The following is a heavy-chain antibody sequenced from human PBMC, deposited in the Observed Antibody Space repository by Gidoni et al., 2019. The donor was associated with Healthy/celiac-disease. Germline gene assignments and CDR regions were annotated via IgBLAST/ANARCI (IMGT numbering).Heavy chain of an antibody. J-gene: IGHJ4*02. D-gene: IGHD1-1*01. CDR2: IWYDGSNK. V-gene: IGHV3-33*01. Sequence: SSYGMHWVRQAPGKGLEWVAVIWYDGSNKYYADSVKGRFTISRDNSKNTLYLQMNSLRAEDTAVYYCARDGMSLGYFDYWGQGTLVTVSS. CDR1: SSYG. CDR3: ARDGMSLGYFDY.